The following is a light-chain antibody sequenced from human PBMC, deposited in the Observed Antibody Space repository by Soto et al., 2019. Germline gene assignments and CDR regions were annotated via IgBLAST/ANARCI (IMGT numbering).Light chain of an antibody. CDR1: SSNVGSNS. CDR2: RDH. Sequence: QSVLTQSPSASGTAGQRITSSCSGGSSNVGSNSVNWYQQVPGTAPKVLIYRDHQRPSRVPDRFSGSKSGTSASLAISGLQSEDEADYYCASWDDSLNAVLFGGGTKLTVL. J-gene: IGLJ2*01. V-gene: IGLV1-44*01. CDR3: ASWDDSLNAVL.